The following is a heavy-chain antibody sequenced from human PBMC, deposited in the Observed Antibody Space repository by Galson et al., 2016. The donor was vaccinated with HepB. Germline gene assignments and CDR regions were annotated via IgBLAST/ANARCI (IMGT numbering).Heavy chain of an antibody. CDR3: ASQLWNTDY. D-gene: IGHD1/OR15-1a*01. J-gene: IGHJ4*02. CDR2: IQNSGENT. Sequence: SLRLSCAASGFTVSSNYMSWVRQAPGEGLEWVSSIQNSGENTHYADSVKGRFTISRDNSRNTLYLQMNSLRVEDTAVYYCASQLWNTDYWGQGTRVIVSS. V-gene: IGHV3-53*01. CDR1: GFTVSSNY.